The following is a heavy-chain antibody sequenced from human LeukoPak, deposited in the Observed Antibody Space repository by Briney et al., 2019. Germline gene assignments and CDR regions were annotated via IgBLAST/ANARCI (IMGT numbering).Heavy chain of an antibody. V-gene: IGHV1-2*02. CDR2: INPNSGGT. D-gene: IGHD2-2*01. J-gene: IGHJ5*02. Sequence: GASVKVSCKASGYTFTGYYMHWLRQAPGQGLEWMGWINPNSGGTNYAQKFQGRATMTRDTSISTAYMELSRLRSDDTAVYCCARGPIVVVPAAISRESWFDPWGQGTLVTVSS. CDR3: ARGPIVVVPAAISRESWFDP. CDR1: GYTFTGYY.